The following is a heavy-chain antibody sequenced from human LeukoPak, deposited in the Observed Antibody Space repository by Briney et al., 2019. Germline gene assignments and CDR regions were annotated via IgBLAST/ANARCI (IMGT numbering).Heavy chain of an antibody. D-gene: IGHD3-3*01. CDR3: AKIPSSFWSGYSSGWYFDL. CDR2: INGDGSRI. CDR1: GFSFTKSW. J-gene: IGHJ2*01. Sequence: GWSLRLSCAASGFSFTKSWMYWVRQAPGKGLVWVSRINGDGSRIEYADSVKGRFTISRDNARNTMFLQMNSLRLEDTAVYYCAKIPSSFWSGYSSGWYFDLWGRGTLVTVSS. V-gene: IGHV3-74*01.